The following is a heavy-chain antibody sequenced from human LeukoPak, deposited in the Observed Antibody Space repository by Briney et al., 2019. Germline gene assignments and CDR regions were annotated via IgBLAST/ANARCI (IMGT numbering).Heavy chain of an antibody. J-gene: IGHJ5*02. D-gene: IGHD2-15*01. Sequence: GASVKVSCKASGYTFTRYYMHWVRQAPGQGREGMGWINPKRVGTNYAQKFQGRVTMTRDTFISTAYMELSRLRSDDTAVYSCARDPSYCIGGSCYGWFDPWGQGTLVTVSS. CDR3: ARDPSYCIGGSCYGWFDP. CDR1: GYTFTRYY. V-gene: IGHV1-2*02. CDR2: INPKRVGT.